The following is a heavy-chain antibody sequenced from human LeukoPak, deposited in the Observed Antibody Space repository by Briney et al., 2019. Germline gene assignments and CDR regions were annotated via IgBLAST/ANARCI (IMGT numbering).Heavy chain of an antibody. V-gene: IGHV4-59*01. D-gene: IGHD5-12*01. J-gene: IGHJ4*02. CDR3: ARGYSGYDPTYFDY. CDR1: GFTFSNAW. CDR2: IYYSGST. Sequence: GSLRLSCAASGFTFSNAWMSWVRQAPGKGLEWIGYIYYSGSTYYNPSLKSRVTISVDTSKNQFSLGLSSVTAADTAVYYCARGYSGYDPTYFDYWGQGTLVTVSS.